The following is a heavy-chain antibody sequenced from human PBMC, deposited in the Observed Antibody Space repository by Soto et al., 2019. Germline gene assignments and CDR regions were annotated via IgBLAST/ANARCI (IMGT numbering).Heavy chain of an antibody. CDR3: AKDAITMVRRVISYYGMDV. J-gene: IGHJ6*02. CDR2: ISWNSGSI. D-gene: IGHD3-10*01. Sequence: EVQLVESGGGLVQPGRSLRLSCAASGFTFDDYAMHWVRQAPGKGLEWVSGISWNSGSIGYADSVKGRFTISRDNAKNSLYLQMNRLRAEDTDLYYCAKDAITMVRRVISYYGMDVWGQGTTVTVSS. CDR1: GFTFDDYA. V-gene: IGHV3-9*01.